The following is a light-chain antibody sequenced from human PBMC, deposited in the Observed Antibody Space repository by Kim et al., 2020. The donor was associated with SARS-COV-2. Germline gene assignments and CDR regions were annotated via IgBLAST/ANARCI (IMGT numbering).Light chain of an antibody. CDR2: AAS. V-gene: IGKV1-NL1*01. CDR1: QDISNS. J-gene: IGKJ1*01. Sequence: ASVGDAVTITCRASQDISNSLAWYQQKPGKAPRLLLYAASTFHSGVPSRFSGSGSGSDYTLTINSLQPEDFATYYCHQYSGTLGTFGQGTKVDIK. CDR3: HQYSGTLGT.